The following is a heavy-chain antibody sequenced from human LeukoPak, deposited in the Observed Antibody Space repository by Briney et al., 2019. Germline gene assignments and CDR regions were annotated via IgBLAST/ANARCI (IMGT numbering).Heavy chain of an antibody. J-gene: IGHJ3*02. CDR2: ISAYNGNT. V-gene: IGHV1-18*01. Sequence: ASVKLSCKASGYTFTSYGISWVRQAPGQGLEWMGWISAYNGNTNYAQKLQGRVTMTTDTSTSTAYMELRSLRSDDTAVYYCARDHIAVAGNAAFDIWGQGTMVTVSS. CDR1: GYTFTSYG. D-gene: IGHD6-19*01. CDR3: ARDHIAVAGNAAFDI.